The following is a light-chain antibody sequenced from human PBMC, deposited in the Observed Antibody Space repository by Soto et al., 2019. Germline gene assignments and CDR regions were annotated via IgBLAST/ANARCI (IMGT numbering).Light chain of an antibody. CDR1: SSDVGGYNY. J-gene: IGLJ1*01. CDR3: SSYTSSSTYV. CDR2: DVS. Sequence: QSVLTQPACVSGSPGQSITISCTGTSSDVGGYNYVSWYQQHPGKAPKLMIYDVSNRPSGVSNRFSGSKSGSTASLTISGLQAEDEADYYCSSYTSSSTYVFGTGTKVTVL. V-gene: IGLV2-14*01.